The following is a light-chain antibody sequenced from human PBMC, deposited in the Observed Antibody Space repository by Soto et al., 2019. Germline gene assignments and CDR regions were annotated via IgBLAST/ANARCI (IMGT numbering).Light chain of an antibody. J-gene: IGLJ3*02. V-gene: IGLV3-21*02. CDR2: DDS. CDR3: QVWDSRGGQPGGV. Sequence: SYELTQPPSVSVAPGQTARITCGRNNIGSKSVHWYQQKPGQAPVLVVYDDSDRPSGIPERFSGSNSGNTATLTISRVEAGDEADYYCQVWDSRGGQPGGVFGGGTKVTVL. CDR1: NIGSKS.